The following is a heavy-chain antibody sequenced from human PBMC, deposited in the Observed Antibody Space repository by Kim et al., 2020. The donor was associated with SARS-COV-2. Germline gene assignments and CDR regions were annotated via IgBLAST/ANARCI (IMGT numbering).Heavy chain of an antibody. V-gene: IGHV4-4*02. CDR1: GGSISSSNW. CDR3: ARYITMVRGVFDY. Sequence: SETLSLTCAVSGGSISSSNWWSWVRQPPGKGLEWIGEIYHSGSTNYNPSLKSRVTISVDKSKNQFSLKLSSVTAADTAVYYCARYITMVRGVFDYWGQGTLGTVSS. D-gene: IGHD3-10*01. CDR2: IYHSGST. J-gene: IGHJ4*02.